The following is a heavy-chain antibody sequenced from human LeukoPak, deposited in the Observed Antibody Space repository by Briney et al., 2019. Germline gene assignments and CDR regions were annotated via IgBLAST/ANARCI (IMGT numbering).Heavy chain of an antibody. D-gene: IGHD2-2*01. Sequence: SVKVSCKASGYTFTSYYMHWVRQAPGQGLEWMGIINPSGGSTSYAQKFQGRVTMTRDTSTSTVYMELSSLRSEDTAVYYCARDLSPQSVPAAMPGDYWGQGTLVTVSS. V-gene: IGHV1-46*01. CDR3: ARDLSPQSVPAAMPGDY. CDR1: GYTFTSYY. CDR2: INPSGGST. J-gene: IGHJ4*02.